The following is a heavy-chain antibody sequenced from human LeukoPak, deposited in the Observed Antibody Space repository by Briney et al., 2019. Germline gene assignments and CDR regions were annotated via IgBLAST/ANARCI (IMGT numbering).Heavy chain of an antibody. CDR3: AKGDNYKPLYFDN. D-gene: IGHD1-20*01. J-gene: IGHJ4*02. Sequence: GSLRLSCAASGFTFSSYSMNWVRQAPGKGLEWVAVIWYDRSKKFYADSVEGRFTISSDNSKNTLFLQMNSLRDEDTAVYYCAKGDNYKPLYFDNWGQGSLVTVTA. CDR2: IWYDRSKK. CDR1: GFTFSSYS. V-gene: IGHV3-33*06.